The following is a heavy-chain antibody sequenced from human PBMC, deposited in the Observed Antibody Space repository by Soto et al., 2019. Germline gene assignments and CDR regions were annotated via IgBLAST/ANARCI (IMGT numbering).Heavy chain of an antibody. CDR2: ISYDGSNK. CDR3: AKEGGYYGSGSYSVGENYYGMDV. D-gene: IGHD3-10*01. CDR1: GFTFSSYG. Sequence: QVQLVESGGGVVQPGRSLRLSCAASGFTFSSYGMHWVRQAPGKGLEWVAVISYDGSNKYYADSVKCRFTISRDNSKNTLYLQMNSLRAEDTAVYYCAKEGGYYGSGSYSVGENYYGMDVWGQGTTVTVSS. J-gene: IGHJ6*02. V-gene: IGHV3-30*18.